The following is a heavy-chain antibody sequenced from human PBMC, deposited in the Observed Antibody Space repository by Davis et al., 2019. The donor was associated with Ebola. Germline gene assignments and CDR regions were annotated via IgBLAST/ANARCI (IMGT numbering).Heavy chain of an antibody. J-gene: IGHJ6*02. CDR3: ARATVVTPYVCDV. CDR2: IIPILGIA. CDR1: GGTFSSYA. Sequence: AASVKVSCKASGGTFSSYAISWVRQAPGQGLEWMGRIIPILGIANYAQKFQGRVTMTRDTSTSTVYMELSSLRSEDTAVYYCARATVVTPYVCDVWGQGTTVTVSS. V-gene: IGHV1-69*04. D-gene: IGHD4-23*01.